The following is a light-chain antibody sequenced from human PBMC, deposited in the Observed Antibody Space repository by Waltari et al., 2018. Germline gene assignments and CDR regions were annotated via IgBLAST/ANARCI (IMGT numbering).Light chain of an antibody. Sequence: EIVLTQSPATLSLSPGERATLSCRASQSVSRYLAWYPQKPGQAPRLLIYDASIRDTGIPARISGRGSGTDFTLTISSREPEDFAVYYCQQRINWPLTFGGGTKVEIK. CDR3: QQRINWPLT. CDR2: DAS. V-gene: IGKV3-11*01. CDR1: QSVSRY. J-gene: IGKJ4*01.